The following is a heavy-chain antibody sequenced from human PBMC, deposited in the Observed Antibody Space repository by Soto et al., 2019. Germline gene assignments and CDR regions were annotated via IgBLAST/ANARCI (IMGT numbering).Heavy chain of an antibody. CDR1: GFSFSTYG. D-gene: IGHD2-8*01. V-gene: IGHV3-23*01. Sequence: EVQLLESGGGLVQPGGSLRVSCAASGFSFSTYGMSWVRQAPGKGLEWVAGLSASGDMTHYADSVKGRFTVSRDNSRNLLNLQMNSLRAEHTAEYFCAKDLAVVMKYVPGVFDIWGQGAMVTVSS. CDR3: AKDLAVVMKYVPGVFDI. CDR2: LSASGDMT. J-gene: IGHJ3*02.